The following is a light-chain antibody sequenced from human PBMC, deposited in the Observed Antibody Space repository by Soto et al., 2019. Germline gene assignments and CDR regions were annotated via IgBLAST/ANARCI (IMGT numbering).Light chain of an antibody. CDR1: SSGVGGYRY. J-gene: IGLJ1*01. CDR2: EVT. Sequence: QSVLTQPPSASGSPGQSVTISCTGTSSGVGGYRYVSWYQQHPGKAPKLIIYEVTKRPSGVPDRFSGSKSGNTASLTVSGLQTEDEADYYCSSYAGSNIHYVFGTGTKVTVL. V-gene: IGLV2-8*01. CDR3: SSYAGSNIHYV.